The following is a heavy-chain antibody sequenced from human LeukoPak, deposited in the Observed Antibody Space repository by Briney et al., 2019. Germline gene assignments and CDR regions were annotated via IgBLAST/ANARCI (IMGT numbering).Heavy chain of an antibody. CDR2: IKQDGSEK. J-gene: IGHJ4*02. CDR1: GSTFSSYW. D-gene: IGHD5-18*01. CDR3: ARGGYSYGREN. Sequence: GGSLRLSCSASGSTFSSYWMSWVRQAPGKGLEWVANIKQDGSEKYYVDSVKGRFTISRDNAKNSLYLQMNSLRAEDTAVYYCARGGYSYGRENWGQGTLVTVSS. V-gene: IGHV3-7*01.